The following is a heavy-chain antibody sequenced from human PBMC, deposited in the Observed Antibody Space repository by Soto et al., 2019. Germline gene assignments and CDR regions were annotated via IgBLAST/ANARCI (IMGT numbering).Heavy chain of an antibody. D-gene: IGHD3-10*02. Sequence: ASVKVSCKASGDTFTIYDINFVRQATGQGLEWMGWMNPNSGNTGYAQKFQGRVTMTRNTSISTAYMELSSLRSEDTAVYYCARMTTFGYFDYWGQGTLVTVSS. CDR3: ARMTTFGYFDY. CDR2: MNPNSGNT. CDR1: GDTFTIYD. J-gene: IGHJ4*02. V-gene: IGHV1-8*01.